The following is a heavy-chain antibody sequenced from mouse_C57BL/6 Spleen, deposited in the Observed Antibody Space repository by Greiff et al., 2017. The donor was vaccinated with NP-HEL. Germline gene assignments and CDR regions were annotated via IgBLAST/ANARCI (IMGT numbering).Heavy chain of an antibody. J-gene: IGHJ1*03. CDR2: INPNNGGT. CDR3: ARYEYGYDGYLDV. CDR1: GYTFTDYN. D-gene: IGHD2-2*01. Sequence: DVQLQESGPELVKPGASVKIPCKASGYTFTDYNMDWVKQSPGKSLEWIGDINPNNGGTIYNQKFKGKATLTVDKSSSTAYMELLSRTTEDTAVYYCARYEYGYDGYLDVWGTGTTVTVSS. V-gene: IGHV1-18*01.